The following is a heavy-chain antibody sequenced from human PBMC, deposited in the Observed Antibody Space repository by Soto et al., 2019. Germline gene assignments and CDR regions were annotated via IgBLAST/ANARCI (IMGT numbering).Heavy chain of an antibody. J-gene: IGHJ6*02. CDR3: AKDKGSVAGVYYYYGMDV. CDR2: ISWNSGSI. V-gene: IGHV3-9*01. D-gene: IGHD6-19*01. Sequence: GGSLRLSCAASGFTFDDYAMHWVRQAPGKGLEWVSGISWNSGSIGYADSVKGRFTISRDNAKNSLYLQMNSLRAEDTALYYCAKDKGSVAGVYYYYGMDVWGQGTTVTVSS. CDR1: GFTFDDYA.